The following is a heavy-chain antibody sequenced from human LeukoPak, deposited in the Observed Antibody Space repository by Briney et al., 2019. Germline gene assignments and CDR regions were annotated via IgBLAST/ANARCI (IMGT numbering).Heavy chain of an antibody. Sequence: GESLKISCKGSGYSFTSYWIGWVRQMPGKGLEWMGITYPGDSDTRYSPSFQGQVTISADKSISTAYLQWSSLKASDTAMYYCARHSWGSGSYYNGNFDYWGQGTLVTVSS. V-gene: IGHV5-51*01. D-gene: IGHD3-10*01. CDR2: TYPGDSDT. CDR3: ARHSWGSGSYYNGNFDY. J-gene: IGHJ4*02. CDR1: GYSFTSYW.